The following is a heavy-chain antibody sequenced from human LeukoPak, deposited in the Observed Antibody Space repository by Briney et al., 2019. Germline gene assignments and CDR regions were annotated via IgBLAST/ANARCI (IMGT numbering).Heavy chain of an antibody. CDR2: INGDGSWT. CDR1: GFTVSSNY. V-gene: IGHV3-74*01. Sequence: GGSLRLSCAASGFTVSSNYMSWVRQAPGKGLVWVSHINGDGSWTTYADSVKGRFTISKDNAKNTVYLQMNNLRAEDTAVYYCVSFYETYWGRGTLVTVSS. J-gene: IGHJ4*02. CDR3: VSFYETY. D-gene: IGHD2-2*01.